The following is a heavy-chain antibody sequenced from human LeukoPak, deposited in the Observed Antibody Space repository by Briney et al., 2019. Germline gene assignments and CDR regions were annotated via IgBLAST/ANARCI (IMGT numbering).Heavy chain of an antibody. Sequence: GGSLRLSCAASRFTFSNYGMHWVRQAPGKGLEWVANIKQDGSEKYYVDSVKGRFTISRDNAKNSLYLQMNSLRAEDTAVYYCARDLYGDYVGAFDYWGQGTLVTVSS. CDR3: ARDLYGDYVGAFDY. D-gene: IGHD4-17*01. J-gene: IGHJ4*02. V-gene: IGHV3-7*01. CDR2: IKQDGSEK. CDR1: RFTFSNYG.